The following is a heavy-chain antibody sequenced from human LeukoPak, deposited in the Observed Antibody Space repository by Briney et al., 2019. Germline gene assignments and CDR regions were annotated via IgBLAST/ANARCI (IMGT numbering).Heavy chain of an antibody. D-gene: IGHD3-16*02. Sequence: ASVKVSCKASGYTFTSYGISWVRQAPGQGLEWMGWISAYNGNTNYAQKLQGRVTMTTDTSTSTAYMELRSLRSDDTAVDYCARDRRLYDYVWGSYPVRGQAFDIWGQGTMVTVSS. J-gene: IGHJ3*02. CDR1: GYTFTSYG. CDR3: ARDRRLYDYVWGSYPVRGQAFDI. CDR2: ISAYNGNT. V-gene: IGHV1-18*01.